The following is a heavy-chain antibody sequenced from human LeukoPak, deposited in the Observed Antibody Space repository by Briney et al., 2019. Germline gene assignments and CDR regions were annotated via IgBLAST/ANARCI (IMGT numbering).Heavy chain of an antibody. CDR3: ATDHMVPVGGYVGCALRD. D-gene: IGHD3-9*01. V-gene: IGHV1-24*01. CDR1: GYSLSELS. CDR2: FDTQNDEH. J-gene: IGHJ1*01. Sequence: ASVKVSCKVSGYSLSELSMHWVRQAPGKGLEWMATFDTQNDEHMYAQKFQGRVTMTEDTSADMAYMEVISLRSDDTAVYYCATDHMVPVGGYVGCALRDWGQGTPVTVSS.